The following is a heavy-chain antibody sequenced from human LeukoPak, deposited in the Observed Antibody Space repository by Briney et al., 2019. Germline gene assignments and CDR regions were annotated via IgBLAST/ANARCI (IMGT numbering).Heavy chain of an antibody. Sequence: GGSLRLSCAASGFTFSHFGMHWVRQAPGKGLEWVAFTWYDGINKYYADSVKGRFTVSRDNSMNTLFLQMNSLRAEDTAVYYCAKGLRSNYYGVDVWGQGTTVTVSS. D-gene: IGHD3-16*01. CDR2: TWYDGINK. CDR1: GFTFSHFG. J-gene: IGHJ6*02. V-gene: IGHV3-30*02. CDR3: AKGLRSNYYGVDV.